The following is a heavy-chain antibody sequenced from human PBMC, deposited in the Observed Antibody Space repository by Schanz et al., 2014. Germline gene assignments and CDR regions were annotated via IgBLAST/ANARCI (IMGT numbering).Heavy chain of an antibody. CDR2: INSDGTKR. Sequence: QVRLVESGGGVVQPGRSLRLSCAASGFTLSSYGMHWVRQAPGKGLEWVAFINSDGTKRFYADSVKSRFTISRDNAKRSLFLQMNSLRVEDTAVYFCVSQTGSPNYWGQGTLVTVSS. V-gene: IGHV3-33*08. J-gene: IGHJ4*02. D-gene: IGHD6-13*01. CDR3: VSQTGSPNY. CDR1: GFTLSSYG.